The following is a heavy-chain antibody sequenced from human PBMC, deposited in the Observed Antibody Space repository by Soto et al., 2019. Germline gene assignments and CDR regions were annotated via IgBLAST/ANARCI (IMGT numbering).Heavy chain of an antibody. D-gene: IGHD1-1*01. CDR2: ISDRGDTT. V-gene: IGHV3-23*01. Sequence: GVSRRLPCAASGINISSNDMYRVRPAPGKGLEWVSGISDRGDTTNYADSVKGRFTISRDTYKNTLYLQLNTLRADDTAVYYCAKDKPGTTSFDYWGQGTLVTVSS. CDR3: AKDKPGTTSFDY. J-gene: IGHJ4*02. CDR1: GINISSND.